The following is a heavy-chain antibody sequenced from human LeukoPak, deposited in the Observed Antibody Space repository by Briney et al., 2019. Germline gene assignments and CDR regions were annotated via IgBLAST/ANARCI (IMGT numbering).Heavy chain of an antibody. CDR3: AGSRGYGDYDFDS. J-gene: IGHJ4*02. D-gene: IGHD4-17*01. V-gene: IGHV3-21*01. Sequence: PGGSLRLSCAASGFTFSAYNMNWVRRTPGKGLEWVSSITTSSTYMFYADSVKGRFTISRENAKNSLYLQMNSLRAGDTAVYYCAGSRGYGDYDFDSWGQGTLVTVSS. CDR2: ITTSSTYM. CDR1: GFTFSAYN.